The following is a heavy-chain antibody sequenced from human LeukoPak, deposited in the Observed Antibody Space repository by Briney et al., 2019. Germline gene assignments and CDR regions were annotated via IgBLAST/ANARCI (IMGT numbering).Heavy chain of an antibody. J-gene: IGHJ6*02. CDR1: GDSVRSGGSYC. CDR2: NYCNGNI. D-gene: IGHD5-12*01. CDR3: ARFRGGYDATDYYYYGMDV. V-gene: IGHV4-61*01. Sequence: SETLSLTCTVSGDSVRSGGSYCWGWVRQPPGKGLEWVGYNYCNGNINYNPSLKSRVTISVDTSKNQFSLSLTSVTAADTAVYYCARFRGGYDATDYYYYGMDVWGQGTTVTVSS.